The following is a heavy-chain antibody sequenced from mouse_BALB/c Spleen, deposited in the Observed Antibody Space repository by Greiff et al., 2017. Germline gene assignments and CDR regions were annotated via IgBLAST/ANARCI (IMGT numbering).Heavy chain of an antibody. CDR3: ARDIRYYGSREGAMDY. V-gene: IGHV7-3*02. J-gene: IGHJ4*01. CDR2: IRNKANGYTT. D-gene: IGHD1-1*01. Sequence: DVMLVESGGGLVQPGGSLRLSCATSGFTFTDYYMSWVRQPPGKALEWLGFIRNKANGYTTEYSASVKGRFTISRDNSQSILYLQMNTLRAEDSATYYCARDIRYYGSREGAMDYWGQGTSVTVSS. CDR1: GFTFTDYY.